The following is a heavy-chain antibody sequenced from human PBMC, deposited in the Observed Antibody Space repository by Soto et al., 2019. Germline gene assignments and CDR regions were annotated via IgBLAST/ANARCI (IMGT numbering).Heavy chain of an antibody. D-gene: IGHD1-26*01. CDR1: GGSISSSSYY. V-gene: IGHV4-39*01. J-gene: IGHJ4*02. CDR2: IYYSGST. CDR3: ARHSGSYEGFLDY. Sequence: KSSETLSLTCPVSGGSISSSSYYWGWIRQPPGKGLEWIGSIYYSGSTYYNPSLKSRVTISVDTSKNQFSLKLSSVTAADTAVYYCARHSGSYEGFLDYWGQGTLVTVSS.